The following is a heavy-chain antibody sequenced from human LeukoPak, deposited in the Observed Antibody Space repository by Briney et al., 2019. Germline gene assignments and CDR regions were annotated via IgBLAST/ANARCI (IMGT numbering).Heavy chain of an antibody. D-gene: IGHD2-2*01. CDR1: GYTFTSYY. V-gene: IGHV1-46*01. Sequence: ASVKVSCKASGYTFTSYYMHWVRQAPGQGLEWMGIINPSGGSTSYAQKFQGRVTMTSDTSTNTVHMELSSLTSDDSAVYYCARGAHQHSDSWGQGTLVSVSS. CDR3: ARGAHQHSDS. J-gene: IGHJ4*02. CDR2: INPSGGST.